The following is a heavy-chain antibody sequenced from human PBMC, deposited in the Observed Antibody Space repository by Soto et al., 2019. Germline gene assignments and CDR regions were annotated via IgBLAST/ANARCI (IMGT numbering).Heavy chain of an antibody. CDR2: IYHSGST. J-gene: IGHJ5*02. CDR3: AKVPYYYDSSGRNWFYP. V-gene: IGHV4-38-2*01. Sequence: SETLSLTCAVSGYSISSGYYWGWIRQPPGKGLEWIGSIYHSGSTYYNPSLKSRVTISVDTSKNQFSLKLSSVTAADTAVYYCAKVPYYYDSSGRNWFYPWGKGTLVTVAS. D-gene: IGHD3-22*01. CDR1: GYSISSGYY.